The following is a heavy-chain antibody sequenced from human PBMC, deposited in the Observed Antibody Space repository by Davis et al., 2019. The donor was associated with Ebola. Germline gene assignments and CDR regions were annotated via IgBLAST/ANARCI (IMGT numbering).Heavy chain of an antibody. D-gene: IGHD4-17*01. J-gene: IGHJ6*04. V-gene: IGHV4-31*03. CDR3: ARDGDYGPNYYGMDV. CDR1: GGSISSGGYY. Sequence: LRLSCTVSGGSISSGGYYWSWIRQHPGKGLEWIGYIYYSGSTYYNPSLKSRVTISVDTSKNQFSLKLSSVTAADTAVYYCARDGDYGPNYYGMDVWGKGTTVTVSS. CDR2: IYYSGST.